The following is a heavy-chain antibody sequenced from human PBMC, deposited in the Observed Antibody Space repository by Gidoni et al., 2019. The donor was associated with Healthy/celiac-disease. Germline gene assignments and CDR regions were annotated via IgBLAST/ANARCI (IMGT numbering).Heavy chain of an antibody. Sequence: QVQLQESGPGLVKPSETLSLTCMVSGGSISSYYWSWIRQPAGKGLEWIGRIYTSGNTNYNPSLKSRVTMSVDTSKNQFSLKLSSVTAADTAVYYCARDVVRGVTPYYFDYWGQGTLVTVSS. J-gene: IGHJ4*02. CDR3: ARDVVRGVTPYYFDY. CDR1: GGSISSYY. CDR2: IYTSGNT. D-gene: IGHD3-10*01. V-gene: IGHV4-4*07.